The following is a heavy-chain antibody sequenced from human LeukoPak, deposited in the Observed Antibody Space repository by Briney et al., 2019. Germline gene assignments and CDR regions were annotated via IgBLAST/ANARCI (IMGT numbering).Heavy chain of an antibody. J-gene: IGHJ4*02. CDR3: ARDRDGDSPLFDY. Sequence: GASVKVSCKASGYTFTSYGISWVRRAPGEGLEWMGWISAYSGNTNYAQKLQGRVSMTTDTSTTTAYMELRSLRSDDTALYYCARDRDGDSPLFDYWGQGTLVTVSS. CDR2: ISAYSGNT. D-gene: IGHD4-17*01. CDR1: GYTFTSYG. V-gene: IGHV1-18*04.